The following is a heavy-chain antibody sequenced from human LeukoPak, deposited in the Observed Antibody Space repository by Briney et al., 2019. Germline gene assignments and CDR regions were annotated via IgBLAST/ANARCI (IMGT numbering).Heavy chain of an antibody. D-gene: IGHD6-13*01. CDR1: GFTFSSYA. CDR3: AKDLKPGSWAYYYYYGMDV. J-gene: IGHJ6*02. CDR2: ISGSGGST. V-gene: IGHV3-23*01. Sequence: GGSLRLSCAASGFTFSSYAMSWVRQAPGKGLEWVSAISGSGGSTYYADSVKGRFTISRDNSKNTLYLQMNSLRAEDTAVYYCAKDLKPGSWAYYYYYGMDVWGQGTTATVYS.